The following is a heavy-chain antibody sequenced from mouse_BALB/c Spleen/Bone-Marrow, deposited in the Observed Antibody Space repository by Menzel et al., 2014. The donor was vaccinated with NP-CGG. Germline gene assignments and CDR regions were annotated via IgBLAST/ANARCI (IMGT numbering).Heavy chain of an antibody. V-gene: IGHV15-2*02. J-gene: IGHJ3*01. CDR1: DSEVFPIAY. CDR3: ARPDRYGTWFAY. Sequence: SGSELRGPRSSVQLSCKVFDSEVFPIAYMSWVRQKPVHGFEWIGDILPSIGRTMYGEKFEDKATLDADTVSNTASLEPNGLTSEDSAVYYCARPDRYGTWFAYWGQGTLVTVSA. D-gene: IGHD1-1*01. CDR2: ILPSIGRT.